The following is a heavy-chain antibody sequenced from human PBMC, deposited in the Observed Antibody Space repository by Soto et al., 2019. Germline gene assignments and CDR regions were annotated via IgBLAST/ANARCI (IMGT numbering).Heavy chain of an antibody. Sequence: PSETLSLTCTVSGGSVSSGSYYWSWIRQPPGKGLEWIWYIYYSGSTNYNPSLKSRVTISVDTSKNQFSLKLSSVTAADTAVYYCARDCTSFGVVRGGMDVWGQGATVPVSS. D-gene: IGHD3-3*01. CDR1: GGSVSSGSYY. CDR3: ARDCTSFGVVRGGMDV. J-gene: IGHJ6*02. CDR2: IYYSGST. V-gene: IGHV4-61*01.